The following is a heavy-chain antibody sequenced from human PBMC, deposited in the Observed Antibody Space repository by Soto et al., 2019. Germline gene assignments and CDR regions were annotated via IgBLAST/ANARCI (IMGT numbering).Heavy chain of an antibody. CDR2: INPGDSET. D-gene: IGHD3-22*01. J-gene: IGHJ4*02. Sequence: GESLKISCKGSGYSFTDYWIGWVRQVPGKGLEWMGVINPGDSETRFSPSFQGQVTISADKSIYTAYLQWSSLKASDSAMYYCARKGSQFDRNSFGYWGQGTLVTVSS. CDR3: ARKGSQFDRNSFGY. V-gene: IGHV5-51*01. CDR1: GYSFTDYW.